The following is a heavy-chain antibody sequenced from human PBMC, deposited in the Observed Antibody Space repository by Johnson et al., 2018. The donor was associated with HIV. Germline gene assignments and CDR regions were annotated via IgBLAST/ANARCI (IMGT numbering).Heavy chain of an antibody. V-gene: IGHV3-30-3*01. CDR2: ISYDGSNK. CDR3: ARPVGAVASTHHAFDI. Sequence: QVQLVESGGGVVQPGRSLRLSCAASGFTFSSYAMHWVRQAPGKGLEWVAVISYDGSNKYYADSVKGRFTISRDNSKNTLYLQRNSLRAEDTAVDYCARPVGAVASTHHAFDIWGQGTMVTVSS. CDR1: GFTFSSYA. D-gene: IGHD6-19*01. J-gene: IGHJ3*02.